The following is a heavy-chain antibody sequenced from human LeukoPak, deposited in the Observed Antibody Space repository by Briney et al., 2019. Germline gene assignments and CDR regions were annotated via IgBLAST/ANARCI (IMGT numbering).Heavy chain of an antibody. Sequence: SETLSLTCAVYGGSFSTYYWSWIRQPPGKGLEWIGEINHSGSTNHSPSLKSRVTVSLDTSKNQFSLRLSSVPAADTAVYYCARCLLSGYHDYWGQGTLVTVSS. CDR1: GGSFSTYY. D-gene: IGHD3-22*01. CDR3: ARCLLSGYHDY. J-gene: IGHJ4*02. CDR2: INHSGST. V-gene: IGHV4-34*01.